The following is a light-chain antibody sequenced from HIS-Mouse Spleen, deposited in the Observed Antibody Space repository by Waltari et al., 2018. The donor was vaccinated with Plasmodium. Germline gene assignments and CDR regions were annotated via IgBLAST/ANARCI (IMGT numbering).Light chain of an antibody. Sequence: YELTQPPSVSVSPGQTARLTCSGDALPKKYAYWYQQKSGQAPVLVIYEDSNRPSGIPERFSGSSSGTMATLTISGAQVEDEADYYCYSTDSSGNHRVFGGGTKLTVL. J-gene: IGLJ3*02. CDR1: ALPKKY. V-gene: IGLV3-10*01. CDR3: YSTDSSGNHRV. CDR2: EDS.